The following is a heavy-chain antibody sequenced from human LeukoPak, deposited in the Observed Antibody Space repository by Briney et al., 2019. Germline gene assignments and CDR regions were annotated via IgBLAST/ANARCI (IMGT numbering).Heavy chain of an antibody. J-gene: IGHJ4*02. CDR2: IKQDGSEK. D-gene: IGHD3-10*01. CDR1: GFTFSSYW. Sequence: GGSLRLSCAASGFTFSSYWMSWVRQAPGKGLEWVANIKQDGSEKYYVDSVKGRFTISRDNAKNSLYLQMNSLRAEDTAVYYCARDRAVLWFGESGGYYFDYWGQGTLVTVSS. CDR3: ARDRAVLWFGESGGYYFDY. V-gene: IGHV3-7*01.